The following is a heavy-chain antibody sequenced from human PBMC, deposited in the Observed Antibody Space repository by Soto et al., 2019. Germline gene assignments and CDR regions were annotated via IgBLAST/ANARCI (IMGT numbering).Heavy chain of an antibody. CDR1: GFTFRNHG. D-gene: IGHD2-2*01. Sequence: QVQLVESGGGVVQPGRSLRLSCAASGFTFRNHGMHWVRLAPGKGLEWVAVIWYDGSEKYYADSVKDRFTVSRDNSKYTLYLQMNSLRGEDTAVYYCARDLGWPAARFDPWGQGTLVTVPS. CDR3: ARDLGWPAARFDP. J-gene: IGHJ5*02. V-gene: IGHV3-33*01. CDR2: IWYDGSEK.